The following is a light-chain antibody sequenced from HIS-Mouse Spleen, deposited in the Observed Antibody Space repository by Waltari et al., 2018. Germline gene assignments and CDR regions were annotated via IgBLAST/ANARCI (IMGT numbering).Light chain of an antibody. CDR3: YSTDSSGNHRV. Sequence: SYELTQPPSVPVSPGQTARLTCSGDALPKKYPYWYQQKSGQAPVMVIYEDSKRPSGIPGRFSGSSSGTMATLTISGAQVEDEADYYCYSTDSSGNHRVFGGGTKLTVL. V-gene: IGLV3-10*01. J-gene: IGLJ2*01. CDR1: ALPKKY. CDR2: EDS.